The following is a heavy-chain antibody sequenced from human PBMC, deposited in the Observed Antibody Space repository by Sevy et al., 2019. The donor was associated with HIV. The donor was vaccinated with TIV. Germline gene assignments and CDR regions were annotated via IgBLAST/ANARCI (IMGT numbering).Heavy chain of an antibody. D-gene: IGHD3-22*01. CDR1: GKSLTAFS. V-gene: IGHV1-24*01. CDR2: FDPEDGET. CDR3: ATTKDYYETSGSPFDY. J-gene: IGHJ4*02. Sequence: ASVKVSCKVSGKSLTAFSMHWVRQAPGKGLEWMGSFDPEDGETIYAQKLQGRLTMTEDTSTDTAYMELSRLRSEDTAVYYCATTKDYYETSGSPFDYWSQGTLVTVSS.